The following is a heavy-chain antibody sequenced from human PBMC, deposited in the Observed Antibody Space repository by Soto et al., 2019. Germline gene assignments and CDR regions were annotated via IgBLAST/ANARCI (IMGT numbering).Heavy chain of an antibody. CDR3: ARGVLRGGSSWYNYYYYGMDV. V-gene: IGHV4-34*01. CDR2: INHSGST. J-gene: IGHJ6*02. D-gene: IGHD6-13*01. Sequence: SETLSLTCAVYGGSFSGYYSSWIRQPPGQGLEWIGEINHSGSTNYNPSLKSRVTISVDTSKNQFSLKLSSVTAADTAVYYCARGVLRGGSSWYNYYYYGMDVWGQGTTVTVSS. CDR1: GGSFSGYY.